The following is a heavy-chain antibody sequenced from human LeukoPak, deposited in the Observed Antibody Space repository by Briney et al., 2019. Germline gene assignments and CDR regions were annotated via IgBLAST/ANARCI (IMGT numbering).Heavy chain of an antibody. V-gene: IGHV3-23*01. CDR2: ISGSGGST. Sequence: GGSLRLSCAVSGFIFSSYALSWVRQAPGKGLEWVSAISGSGGSTYYADSVKGRFTISGDNSKNTLYLQMNSLRAEDTAVYYCAKRRLGIPATTSDSDFDYWGQGTLVTVSS. CDR1: GFIFSSYA. J-gene: IGHJ4*02. CDR3: AKRRLGIPATTSDSDFDY. D-gene: IGHD1-20*01.